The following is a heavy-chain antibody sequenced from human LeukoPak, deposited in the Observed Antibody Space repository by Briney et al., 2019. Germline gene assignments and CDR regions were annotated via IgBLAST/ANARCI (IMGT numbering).Heavy chain of an antibody. D-gene: IGHD6-19*01. Sequence: SETLSLTCTVSGGSMNNYYWNWIRQPPGKGLEWIGYSYYSGSTNYNPSLKSRVNISVDTSKNQFSLNLSSVTAADTAVYYCARQMAVAGKAGFDYWGQGTLVTVSS. J-gene: IGHJ4*02. CDR1: GGSMNNYY. CDR2: SYYSGST. V-gene: IGHV4-59*08. CDR3: ARQMAVAGKAGFDY.